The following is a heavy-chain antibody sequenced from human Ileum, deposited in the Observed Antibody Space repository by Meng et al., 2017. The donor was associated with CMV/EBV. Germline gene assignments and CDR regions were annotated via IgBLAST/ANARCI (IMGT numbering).Heavy chain of an antibody. D-gene: IGHD3-16*01. CDR2: IKINSDGATV. CDR3: TTYGGWSDS. V-gene: IGHV3-15*01. CDR1: GFILSSAA. J-gene: IGHJ5*01. Sequence: LSWAASGFILSSAAMSWVSQAPGKGLEWFGRIKINSDGATVEYASPVKGRFTISRDDSKATLYLQMNSLKSEDTGVYYCTTYGGWSDSWGQGTLVTVSS.